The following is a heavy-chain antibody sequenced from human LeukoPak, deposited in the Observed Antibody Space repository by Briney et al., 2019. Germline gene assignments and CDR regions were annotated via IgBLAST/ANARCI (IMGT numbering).Heavy chain of an antibody. CDR1: GYTFTSYG. Sequence: ASVNVSCKASGYTFTSYGISWVRQAPGQGLEWMGWISAYNGNTNYAQKLQGRVTMTADTSTSTAYMELRSLRSDDTAVYYCARVAYDFWSEPTYFDYWGQGTLVTVSS. J-gene: IGHJ4*02. D-gene: IGHD3-3*01. CDR3: ARVAYDFWSEPTYFDY. CDR2: ISAYNGNT. V-gene: IGHV1-18*01.